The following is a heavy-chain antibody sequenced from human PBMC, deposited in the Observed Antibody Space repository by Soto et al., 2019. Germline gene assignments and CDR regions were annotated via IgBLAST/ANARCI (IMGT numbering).Heavy chain of an antibody. D-gene: IGHD2-15*01. J-gene: IGHJ3*02. CDR2: ISYDGSNK. Sequence: QVQLVESGGGVVQPGRSLRLSCAASGITFSSYGMHWVRQAPGKGLEWVAVISYDGSNKYYADSVKGRFTISRDNSKNTLYLQMNSLRAEDTAVYYCANLVVVVAANDAFDIWGQGTMVTVSS. CDR3: ANLVVVVAANDAFDI. CDR1: GITFSSYG. V-gene: IGHV3-30*18.